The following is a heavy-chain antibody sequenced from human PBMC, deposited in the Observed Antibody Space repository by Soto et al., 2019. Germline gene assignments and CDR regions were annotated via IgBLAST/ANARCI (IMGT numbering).Heavy chain of an antibody. CDR1: GFTFSSYE. J-gene: IGHJ6*02. CDR2: ISDSGGTV. Sequence: GGSLRPSCAASGFTFSSYEMNWVRQAPGQGLEWVSYISDSGGTVYYADSVRGRFTVSRDNAQNSVYLQMNSLRPEDTAVYYVARDLLHYDFWSGYSSYFYYGMDVWGPGTTVTVSS. D-gene: IGHD3-3*01. V-gene: IGHV3-48*03. CDR3: ARDLLHYDFWSGYSSYFYYGMDV.